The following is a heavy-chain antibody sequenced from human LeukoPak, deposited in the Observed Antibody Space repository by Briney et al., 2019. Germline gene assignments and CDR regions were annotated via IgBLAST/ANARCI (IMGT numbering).Heavy chain of an antibody. CDR2: INHSGST. V-gene: IGHV4-34*01. CDR1: GGSFSGYY. J-gene: IGHJ4*02. Sequence: SETLSLTCAVYGGSFSGYYWSWIRQPPGKGLEWIGEINHSGSTNYNPSLKSRVTISVDTFKNQFSLKLSSVTAADTAVYYCARGLRYYDILTGYYTYYFDYWGQGTLVTVSS. D-gene: IGHD3-9*01. CDR3: ARGLRYYDILTGYYTYYFDY.